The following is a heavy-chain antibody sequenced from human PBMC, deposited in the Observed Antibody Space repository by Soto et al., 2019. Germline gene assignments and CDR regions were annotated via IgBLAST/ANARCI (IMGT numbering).Heavy chain of an antibody. V-gene: IGHV4-31*03. J-gene: IGHJ4*02. CDR1: GGSIRSGGYF. CDR2: IYYSGRT. CDR3: ARFAREENPKVGSWYYFDY. D-gene: IGHD6-13*01. Sequence: SETLSLTCTVSGGSIRSGGYFWSWVRQHPGKGLAWLGNIYYSGRTYYNPSLKSRVTISVDTSKKQFSMKLRSVTAADTAVYYCARFAREENPKVGSWYYFDYWGQGTRVT.